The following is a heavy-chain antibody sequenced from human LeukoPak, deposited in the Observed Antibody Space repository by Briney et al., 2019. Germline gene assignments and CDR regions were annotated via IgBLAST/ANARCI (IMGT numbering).Heavy chain of an antibody. CDR3: ARVSVEPAAAGVFAFDI. V-gene: IGHV1-2*02. D-gene: IGHD6-13*01. CDR2: INPNSGGT. Sequence: ASVKVSCKASGYTFTGYYMHWVRQAPGQGLEWMGWINPNSGGTNYAQKFQGRVTMTRDTSISTAYMELSRPRSDDTAVYYCARVSVEPAAAGVFAFDIWGQGTMVTVSS. CDR1: GYTFTGYY. J-gene: IGHJ3*02.